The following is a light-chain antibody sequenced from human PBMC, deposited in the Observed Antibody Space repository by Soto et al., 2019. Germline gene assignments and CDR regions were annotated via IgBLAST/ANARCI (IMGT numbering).Light chain of an antibody. CDR3: VSYTSSITV. V-gene: IGLV2-14*01. J-gene: IGLJ2*01. CDR2: EVS. CDR1: SSDVGGYKY. Sequence: QSVLTQAASVSGSPGQSITISCTGSSSDVGGYKYVSWYQHHPGKVPKLIIFEVSNRPSGVSNRFSGSKSGNTASLTISGLQAEDEADYYCVSYTSSITVFGGGTKVTVL.